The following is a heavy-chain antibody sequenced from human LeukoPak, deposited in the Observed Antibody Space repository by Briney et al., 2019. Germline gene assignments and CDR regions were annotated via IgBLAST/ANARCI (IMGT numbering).Heavy chain of an antibody. CDR2: IWYDGSNK. J-gene: IGHJ4*02. CDR3: AGDRATSYFDF. Sequence: GGSLRLSCAASGFTFSSHGMHWVRQAPGKGLERVAFIWYDGSNKYYTDSVKGRFTISRDNSKNTLYLQMNSLRAEDTAVYYCAGDRATSYFDFWGQGALVTISS. CDR1: GFTFSSHG. D-gene: IGHD1-26*01. V-gene: IGHV3-33*01.